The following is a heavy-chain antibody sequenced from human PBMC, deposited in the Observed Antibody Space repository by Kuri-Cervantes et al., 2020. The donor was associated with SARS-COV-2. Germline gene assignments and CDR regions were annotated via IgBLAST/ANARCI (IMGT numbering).Heavy chain of an antibody. J-gene: IGHJ4*02. CDR1: GFTFSSYA. Sequence: GGSLRLSCAASGFTFSSYAMHWVRQAPGKGLEWVAVISYDGSNKYYADSVKGRFTISRDNSKNTLYLQMNSLRAEDTAVYYCARDSVFYSSGWYYSDYWGQGTLVTVSS. V-gene: IGHV3-30-3*01. CDR2: ISYDGSNK. CDR3: ARDSVFYSSGWYYSDY. D-gene: IGHD6-19*01.